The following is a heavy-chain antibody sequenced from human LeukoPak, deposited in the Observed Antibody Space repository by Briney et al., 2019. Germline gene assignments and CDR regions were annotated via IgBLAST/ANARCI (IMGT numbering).Heavy chain of an antibody. CDR2: IYYSGST. J-gene: IGHJ4*02. V-gene: IGHV4-59*01. CDR3: ARVEYSSHIDY. Sequence: SETLSLTCTVSGGSISSYYWSWLRQPPGKGLEWIGYIYYSGSTNYNPSLKSRVTISVDTSKNQFSLKLSSVTAADTAVYYCARVEYSSHIDYWGQGTLVTVSS. D-gene: IGHD6-6*01. CDR1: GGSISSYY.